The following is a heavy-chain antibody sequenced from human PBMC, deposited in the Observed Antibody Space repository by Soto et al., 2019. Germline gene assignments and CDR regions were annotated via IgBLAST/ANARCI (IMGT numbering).Heavy chain of an antibody. CDR3: WALGYCSGGSCYTN. CDR2: ISSSSSYI. D-gene: IGHD2-15*01. CDR1: GFTFSSYS. V-gene: IGHV3-21*01. Sequence: GGSLRLSCAASGFTFSSYSMNWVRQAPGKGLEWVSSISSSSSYIYYADSVKGRFTISRDNAKNSLYLQMNSLRAEDTAVYYSWALGYCSGGSCYTNWGQGTLVTVSS. J-gene: IGHJ4*02.